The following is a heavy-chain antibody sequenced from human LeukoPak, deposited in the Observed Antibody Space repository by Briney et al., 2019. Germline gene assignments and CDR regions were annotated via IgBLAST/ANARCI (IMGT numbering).Heavy chain of an antibody. CDR3: AKDPDYFGSNGMDV. D-gene: IGHD3-10*01. CDR2: ISGSGGSR. V-gene: IGHV3-23*01. CDR1: GFTFSRYA. Sequence: PGGSLRLSCAASGFTFSRYAMSWVRRAPGKGLEWVSTISGSGGSRYYADSVKGRFTISRDNSKNTLYLQMNSLRVEDTAVYYCAKDPDYFGSNGMDVWGQGTTVTVSS. J-gene: IGHJ6*02.